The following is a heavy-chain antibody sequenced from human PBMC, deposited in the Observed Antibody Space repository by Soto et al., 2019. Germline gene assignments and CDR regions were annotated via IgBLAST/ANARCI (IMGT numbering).Heavy chain of an antibody. D-gene: IGHD6-13*01. CDR3: AKPRGAAAGRGGAFDI. Sequence: PGGSVRLSCAASGFTFSSYAMSWVRQAPGKGLEWVSAISGSGGSTYYADSVKGRFTISRDNSKNTLYLQMNSLRAEDTAVYYCAKPRGAAAGRGGAFDIWGQGTMVTVS. CDR2: ISGSGGST. CDR1: GFTFSSYA. V-gene: IGHV3-23*01. J-gene: IGHJ3*02.